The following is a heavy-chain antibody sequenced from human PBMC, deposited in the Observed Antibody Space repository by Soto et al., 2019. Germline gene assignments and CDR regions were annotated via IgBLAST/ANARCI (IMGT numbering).Heavy chain of an antibody. J-gene: IGHJ3*02. Sequence: HPGGSLRLSCTASGFTFDEYAMHWVRQAPGKGLEWVSGISWNSGNIGYEDSVKGRFTISTDNAKNSLYLQMRDLRPEDTALYFCAIWHLREHAYDIWGQGTMVTVSS. V-gene: IGHV3-9*01. CDR3: AIWHLREHAYDI. D-gene: IGHD5-12*01. CDR1: GFTFDEYA. CDR2: ISWNSGNI.